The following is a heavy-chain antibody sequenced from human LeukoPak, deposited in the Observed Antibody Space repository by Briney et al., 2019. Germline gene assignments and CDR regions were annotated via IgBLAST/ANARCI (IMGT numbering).Heavy chain of an antibody. Sequence: GGSLRLSCAASGFTFSSYAMHWVRQAPGKGLEWVAVISYDGSNKYYADSVKGRFTISSDNPKNTLYLQMNSLRAEDTAVYYCAREVGVQLWLNYYGMDVWGQGTTDTVSS. CDR2: ISYDGSNK. CDR1: GFTFSSYA. J-gene: IGHJ6*02. CDR3: AREVGVQLWLNYYGMDV. D-gene: IGHD5-18*01. V-gene: IGHV3-30*04.